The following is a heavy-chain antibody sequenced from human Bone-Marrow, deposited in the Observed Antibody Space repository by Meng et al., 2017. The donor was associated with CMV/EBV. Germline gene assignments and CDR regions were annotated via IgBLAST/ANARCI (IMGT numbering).Heavy chain of an antibody. V-gene: IGHV4-34*01. J-gene: IGHJ4*02. CDR3: ARGRTRKGFDY. CDR1: GGSISSNYY. CDR2: INHSGST. Sequence: ESLKISCTVSGGSISSNYYWGWIRQPPGKGLEWIGEINHSGSTNYNPSLKSRVTISVDTSKNQFSLKLSSVTAADTAVYYCARGRTRKGFDYWGQGTLVTVSS. D-gene: IGHD1-14*01.